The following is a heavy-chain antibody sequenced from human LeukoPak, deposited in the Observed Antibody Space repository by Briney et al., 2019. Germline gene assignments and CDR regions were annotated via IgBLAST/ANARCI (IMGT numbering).Heavy chain of an antibody. J-gene: IGHJ4*02. CDR1: GVSLYGYC. CDR3: ARDGVTVFKGDPF. CDR2: INHLGGT. V-gene: IGHV4-34*01. D-gene: IGHD3-3*01. Sequence: KTSETLSLACDVFGVSLYGYCWTWIRQSPGKGLEWIGEINHLGGTTYNTSLKSRVTISMEESTRQFSLRLTSVTAADAGVYYCARDGVTVFKGDPFWGQGTLVTVSS.